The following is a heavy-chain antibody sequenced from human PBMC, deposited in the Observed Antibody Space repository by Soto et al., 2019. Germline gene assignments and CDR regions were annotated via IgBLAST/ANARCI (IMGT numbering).Heavy chain of an antibody. CDR1: GGSISSSNW. CDR2: IFHSGTT. D-gene: IGHD6-13*01. V-gene: IGHV4-4*02. Sequence: QVQLQESGPGLVKPSGTLSLTCAVSGGSISSSNWWSWVRQPPGKGLEWIGEIFHSGTTNYNPSLKSRVTLSVDKSKNQLSLKLSSVTAADTAVYYCSKNRDSSTFFDFWGQGTLVTVSS. J-gene: IGHJ4*02. CDR3: SKNRDSSTFFDF.